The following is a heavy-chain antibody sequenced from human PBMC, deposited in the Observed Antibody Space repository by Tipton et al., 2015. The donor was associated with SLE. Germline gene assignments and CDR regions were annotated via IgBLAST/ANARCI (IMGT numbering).Heavy chain of an antibody. V-gene: IGHV3-30*03. CDR1: GFTVSTNY. Sequence: SLRLSCAASGFTVSTNYMSWVRQAPGKGLEWVAVISYDGSNKYYADSVKGRFTISRDNSKNTLYLQMNSLRAEDTAVYYCARSLLAQFDYGMDVWGQGTTVTVSS. J-gene: IGHJ6*02. CDR3: ARSLLAQFDYGMDV. D-gene: IGHD3-10*01. CDR2: ISYDGSNK.